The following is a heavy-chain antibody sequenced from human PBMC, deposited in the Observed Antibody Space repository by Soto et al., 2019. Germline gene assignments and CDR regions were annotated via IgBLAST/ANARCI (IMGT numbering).Heavy chain of an antibody. J-gene: IGHJ4*02. CDR3: TRVALITGTRVDDY. Sequence: QVQLVQSGAEVKKPGASVKVSCKASGYTFTSYGISWVRQAPGQGLEWMGWVSAYNGNTNYAQKLQGRVSMTTDTSTSTAYMELRSLRSYDTAVYYCTRVALITGTRVDDYWGQGTLVTVSS. D-gene: IGHD1-7*01. V-gene: IGHV1-18*01. CDR2: VSAYNGNT. CDR1: GYTFTSYG.